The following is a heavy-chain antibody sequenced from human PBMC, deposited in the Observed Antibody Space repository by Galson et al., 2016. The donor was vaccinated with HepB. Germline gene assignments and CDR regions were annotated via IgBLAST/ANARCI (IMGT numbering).Heavy chain of an antibody. D-gene: IGHD4-23*01. J-gene: IGHJ6*02. V-gene: IGHV3-72*01. CDR3: ARLGTSGGPYYYYGLDV. CDR2: TRNRANSCTT. CDR1: GFTFSDYY. Sequence: SLRLSCAASGFTFSDYYMDWVRQAPGKGLEWVGRTRNRANSCTTEYAASVRGRFTISRDDSRNSLYLQMNRLKTEDTAVYFCARLGTSGGPYYYYGLDVWGQGTTVTVSS.